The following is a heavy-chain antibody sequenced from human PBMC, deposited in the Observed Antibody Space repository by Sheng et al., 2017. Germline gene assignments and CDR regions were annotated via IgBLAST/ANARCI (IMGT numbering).Heavy chain of an antibody. V-gene: IGHV1-69*08. CDR2: IIPILGIA. D-gene: IGHD2-2*01. J-gene: IGHJ5*02. CDR1: GGTFSSYT. CDR3: ARDSKGYCSSTSCYGGYNWFDP. Sequence: QVQLVQSGAEVKKPGSSVKVSCKASGGTFSSYTISWVRQAPGQGLEWMGRIIPILGIANYAQKFQGRVTITADKSTSTAYMELSSLRSEDTAVYYCARDSKGYCSSTSCYGGYNWFDPWGQGTLVTVSS.